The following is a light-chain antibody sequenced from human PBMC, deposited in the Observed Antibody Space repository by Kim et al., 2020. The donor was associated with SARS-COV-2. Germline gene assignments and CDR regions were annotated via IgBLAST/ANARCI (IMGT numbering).Light chain of an antibody. CDR2: DAS. V-gene: IGKV3-11*01. CDR1: QSVSSY. J-gene: IGKJ1*01. Sequence: SSPGERATLACRASQSVSSYLAWYQQKPGQAPRLLIYDASNRATGIPARFSGSGSGTDFTLTISSLEPEDFAVYYCQQRSIWPRTFGQGTKVDIK. CDR3: QQRSIWPRT.